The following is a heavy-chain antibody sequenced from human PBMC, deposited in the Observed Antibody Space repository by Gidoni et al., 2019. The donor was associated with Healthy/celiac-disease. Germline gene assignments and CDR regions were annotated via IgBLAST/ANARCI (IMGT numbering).Heavy chain of an antibody. Sequence: EVQLVESGGGLVKPGGSLRLSCAASGFPFSSYSMNWVRQAPGKGLEWVSSSSSSSSYIYYADSVKGRFTISRDNAKNSLYLQMNSLRAEDTAVYYCAREFRGDYVFPFDYWGQGTLVTVSS. CDR1: GFPFSSYS. J-gene: IGHJ4*02. CDR3: AREFRGDYVFPFDY. D-gene: IGHD4-17*01. CDR2: SSSSSSYI. V-gene: IGHV3-21*01.